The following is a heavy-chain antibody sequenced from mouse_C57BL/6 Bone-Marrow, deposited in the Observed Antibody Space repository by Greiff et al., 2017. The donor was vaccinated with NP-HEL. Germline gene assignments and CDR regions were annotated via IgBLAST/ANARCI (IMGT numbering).Heavy chain of an antibody. CDR3: ARSGKGDAMDY. J-gene: IGHJ4*01. CDR2: IDPSDSAT. Sequence: QVQLQQPGAELVRPGSSVKLSCKASGYTFTSYWMHWVKQRPIQGLEWIGNIDPSDSATHYNQKFKDKATLTVDKSSSTAYMQLSSLTSEDSAVYYCARSGKGDAMDYWGQGTSVTVSS. V-gene: IGHV1-52*01. CDR1: GYTFTSYW. D-gene: IGHD3-2*02.